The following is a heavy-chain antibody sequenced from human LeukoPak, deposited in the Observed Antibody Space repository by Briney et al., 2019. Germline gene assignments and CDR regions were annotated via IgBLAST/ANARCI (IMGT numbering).Heavy chain of an antibody. V-gene: IGHV3-23*01. CDR1: GFTFSSYA. Sequence: PGASLRLSCAASGFTFSSYAMSWVRQAPGKGLEWVSAISGSGGSTYYADSVKARFTISRDNSKNTLYLQMNCLRAEDTAVYYCAKGYRFLEWLQDYWGQGTLVTVSS. D-gene: IGHD3-3*01. J-gene: IGHJ4*02. CDR3: AKGYRFLEWLQDY. CDR2: ISGSGGST.